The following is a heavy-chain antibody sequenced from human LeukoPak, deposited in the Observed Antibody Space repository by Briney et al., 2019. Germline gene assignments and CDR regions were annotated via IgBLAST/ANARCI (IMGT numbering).Heavy chain of an antibody. Sequence: SVKVSCKASGGTFSSYAISWVRQAPGQGLEWMGRIIPILGIANYAQKFQGRVTITADKSTSTAYMELSSLRSEDTAVYYCARGGFVVVVAATFDSWGQGTLVTVSS. V-gene: IGHV1-69*04. CDR2: IIPILGIA. J-gene: IGHJ4*02. CDR1: GGTFSSYA. D-gene: IGHD2-15*01. CDR3: ARGGFVVVVAATFDS.